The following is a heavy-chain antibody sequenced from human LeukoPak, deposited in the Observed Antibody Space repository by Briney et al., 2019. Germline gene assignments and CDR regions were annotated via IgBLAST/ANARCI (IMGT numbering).Heavy chain of an antibody. CDR2: IYHSGST. CDR1: GGSISSSNW. CDR3: ASPRGYSGYERAFDI. D-gene: IGHD5-12*01. Sequence: SETLSLTCAVSGGSISSSNWWSWVRQPPGKGXXXXXEIYHSGSTNYNPSLKSRVTISVDKSKNQFSLKLSSVTAADTAVYYCASPRGYSGYERAFDIWGQGTMVTVSS. V-gene: IGHV4-4*02. J-gene: IGHJ3*02.